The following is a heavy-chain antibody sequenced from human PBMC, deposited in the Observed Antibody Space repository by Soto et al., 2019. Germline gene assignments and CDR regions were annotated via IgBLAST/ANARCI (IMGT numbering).Heavy chain of an antibody. CDR3: AKDFPLEMATVD. Sequence: QVQLVESGGGVVQPGRSLRLSCAASGFTFSSYGMHWVRQAPGKGLEWVAVISYDGSNKYYADSVKGRFTISRDNSKNTLYLQMNSLRAEDTAVYCCAKDFPLEMATVDWGQGTLVTVSS. V-gene: IGHV3-30*18. CDR1: GFTFSSYG. D-gene: IGHD4-4*01. CDR2: ISYDGSNK. J-gene: IGHJ4*02.